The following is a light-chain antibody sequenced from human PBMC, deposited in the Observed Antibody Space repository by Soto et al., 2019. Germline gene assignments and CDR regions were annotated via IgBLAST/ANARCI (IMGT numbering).Light chain of an antibody. CDR3: QQCGSSPWT. CDR2: AAS. Sequence: EIVLTQSPVTLSLSPGERATLSCRASQSVSSYYLAWYQQKPGQAPRLLIYAASSRATGIPDRFSGGGSGTDFTLTISRLEPEDFAVYYCQQCGSSPWTFGQGTKVDIK. CDR1: QSVSSYY. J-gene: IGKJ1*01. V-gene: IGKV3-20*01.